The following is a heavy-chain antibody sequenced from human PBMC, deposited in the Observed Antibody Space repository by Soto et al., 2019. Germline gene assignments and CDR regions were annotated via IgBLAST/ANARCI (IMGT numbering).Heavy chain of an antibody. CDR2: INHSGST. D-gene: IGHD5-18*01. J-gene: IGHJ3*02. CDR3: ASSSGNSYGYPDAFDI. Sequence: SETLSLTCAVYGGSFSGYYWSWIRQPPGKGLEWIGEINHSGSTNYNPSLKSRVTISVDTSKNQFSLKLSSVTAADTAVYYCASSSGNSYGYPDAFDIWGQGTMVTVSS. CDR1: GGSFSGYY. V-gene: IGHV4-34*01.